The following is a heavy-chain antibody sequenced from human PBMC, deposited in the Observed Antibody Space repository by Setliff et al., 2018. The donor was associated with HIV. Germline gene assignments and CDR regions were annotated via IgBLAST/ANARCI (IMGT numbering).Heavy chain of an antibody. CDR2: INPNSGGTNYGGT. CDR3: ARQLSNSLDH. D-gene: IGHD6-6*01. J-gene: IGHJ4*02. CDR1: GYTFTNYY. V-gene: IGHV1-2*02. Sequence: ASVKVSCKASGYTFTNYYLHWLRQAPGQGLEWMGWINPNSGGTNYGGTNYAQRFRGRVTMTRDTSISTAYMELTGLTSDDTAVYFCARQLSNSLDHWGQGTPVTVSS.